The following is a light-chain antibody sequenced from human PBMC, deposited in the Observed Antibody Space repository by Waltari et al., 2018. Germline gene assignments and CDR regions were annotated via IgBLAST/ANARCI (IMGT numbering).Light chain of an antibody. Sequence: EIVLTQSPGTLSLSPGERATLSCRASQSVSSSPLAWYQQKPGQAPRLLIYGASSRATGIPDRFSGSGSGTDFTHTISRLEPEDFAVYYCQQYGSSPFTFGPGTKVDIK. CDR1: QSVSSSP. V-gene: IGKV3-20*01. J-gene: IGKJ3*01. CDR2: GAS. CDR3: QQYGSSPFT.